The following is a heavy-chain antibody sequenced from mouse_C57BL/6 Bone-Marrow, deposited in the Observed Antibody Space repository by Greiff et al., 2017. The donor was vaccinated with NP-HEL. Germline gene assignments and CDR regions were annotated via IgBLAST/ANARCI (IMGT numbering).Heavy chain of an antibody. V-gene: IGHV1-50*01. D-gene: IGHD2-3*01. CDR3: AIDGYYPDY. CDR1: GYTFTSYW. J-gene: IGHJ2*01. Sequence: VQLQQPGAELVKPGASVKLSCKASGYTFTSYWMQWVKQRPGQGLEWIGEIDPSDSYTNYNQKFKGKATLTVDTSSSTAYMQLSSLTSEDSAVYYCAIDGYYPDYWGQGTTLTVSS. CDR2: IDPSDSYT.